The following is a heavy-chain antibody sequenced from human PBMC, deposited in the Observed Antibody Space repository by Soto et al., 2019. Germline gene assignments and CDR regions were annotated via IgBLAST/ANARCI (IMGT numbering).Heavy chain of an antibody. J-gene: IGHJ4*02. CDR1: GFTFSNYA. V-gene: IGHV3-23*01. Sequence: TGGSLRLSCAASGFTFSNYALSWVRQAPGKGLEWVSTISSSGGSTYYAGSVKGRFNMSRDDSKNTLYLQMNSLRAEDTAIYYCAKDLAGSCYSPIDYWGQGALVTVSS. D-gene: IGHD2-15*01. CDR2: ISSSGGST. CDR3: AKDLAGSCYSPIDY.